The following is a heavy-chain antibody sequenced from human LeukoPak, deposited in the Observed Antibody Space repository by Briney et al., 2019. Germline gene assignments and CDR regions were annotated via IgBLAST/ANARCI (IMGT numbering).Heavy chain of an antibody. Sequence: PGGSLRLSCAASGFTFSSYGMHWVRQAPGKGLEWVAFIRYDGSNKYYADSVKGRFTISRDNSKNTLYLQMNSLRAEDTAVYYCAKEGQQLSSYYYYYYMDVWGKGTTVTISS. CDR2: IRYDGSNK. V-gene: IGHV3-30*02. CDR1: GFTFSSYG. D-gene: IGHD6-13*01. J-gene: IGHJ6*03. CDR3: AKEGQQLSSYYYYYYMDV.